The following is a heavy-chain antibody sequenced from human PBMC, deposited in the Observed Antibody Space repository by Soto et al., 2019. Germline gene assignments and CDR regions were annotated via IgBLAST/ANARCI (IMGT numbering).Heavy chain of an antibody. J-gene: IGHJ4*02. Sequence: PGGSLRLSCAASGFTFSSYWMSWVRQAPGKGLEWVANIKQDGSEKYYVDSVKGRFTISRDNAKNSLYLQMNSLRAEDTAVYYCAREHTIFGDYFDDWGQGTLVTVSS. CDR1: GFTFSSYW. V-gene: IGHV3-7*01. D-gene: IGHD3-3*01. CDR3: AREHTIFGDYFDD. CDR2: IKQDGSEK.